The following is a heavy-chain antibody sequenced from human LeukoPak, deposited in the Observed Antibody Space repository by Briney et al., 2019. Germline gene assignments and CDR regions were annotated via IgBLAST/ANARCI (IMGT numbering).Heavy chain of an antibody. CDR3: ARRLKNSNGWTFDY. D-gene: IGHD6-19*01. J-gene: IGHJ4*02. V-gene: IGHV5-51*01. CDR1: GYSFTIYW. CDR2: IYPGDSDT. Sequence: GGSLRLSCKGSGYSFTIYWIGWERQMPGKGLEWMGIIYPGDSDTTYSPSFQGQVTISADRSINTAYLHWSSLEASDTAIYYCARRLKNSNGWTFDYWGQGTLVTVSS.